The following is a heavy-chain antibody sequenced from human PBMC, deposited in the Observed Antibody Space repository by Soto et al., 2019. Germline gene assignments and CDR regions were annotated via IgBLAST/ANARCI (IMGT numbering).Heavy chain of an antibody. J-gene: IGHJ3*01. CDR3: ASWHEREHAYDV. V-gene: IGHV3-48*03. CDR1: GFTFNTYE. CDR2: ISSRGTSI. D-gene: IGHD1-1*01. Sequence: EVQLVESGGGLVQPGESLRLSCAASGFTFNTYEMNWVRQAPGKGLEWVAYISSRGTSIFYADSVKGRFSISRDSSKTTVYLQMNGLRPDDTAVYYCASWHEREHAYDVWGQGTTVTVSS.